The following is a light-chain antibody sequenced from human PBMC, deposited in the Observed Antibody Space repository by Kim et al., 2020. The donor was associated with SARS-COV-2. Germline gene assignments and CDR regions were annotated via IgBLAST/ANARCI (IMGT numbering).Light chain of an antibody. J-gene: IGKJ3*01. V-gene: IGKV1-27*01. CDR2: AAN. Sequence: DIQMTQSPSSLSASVGDRVTITCRASQDISNYLAWYQQKPGKVPKLLIYAANTLQSGVPFRFSGSGLGTDFTLTITSLRPEDIAIYYCKRYDNVPFFGPGTKVDIK. CDR3: KRYDNVPF. CDR1: QDISNY.